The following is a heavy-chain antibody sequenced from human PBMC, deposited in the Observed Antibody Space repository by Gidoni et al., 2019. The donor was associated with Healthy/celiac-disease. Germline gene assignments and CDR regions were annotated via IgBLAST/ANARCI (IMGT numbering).Heavy chain of an antibody. CDR3: ARVVVTGDFDY. V-gene: IGHV4-38-2*01. D-gene: IGHD2-21*01. CDR2: IYHSGST. CDR1: GYSISSGYY. Sequence: QVQLQESGPGLVKPSETLSLTCAVSGYSISSGYYWGWIRQPPGKGLEWIGSIYHSGSTYYNPSLKSRGTILVDTSKNQFSLKLSSVTAADTAVYYCARVVVTGDFDYWGQGTLVTVSS. J-gene: IGHJ4*02.